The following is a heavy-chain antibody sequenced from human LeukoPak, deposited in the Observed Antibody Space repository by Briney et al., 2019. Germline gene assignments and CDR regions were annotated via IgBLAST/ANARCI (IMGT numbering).Heavy chain of an antibody. D-gene: IGHD3-10*01. CDR3: ARDRDYGSGSSFDP. CDR1: GGSISSYY. J-gene: IGHJ5*02. CDR2: IYYSGST. Sequence: SETLSLTCTVSGGSISSYYWSWIRQPPGKGLEWIGYIYYSGSTNYNPSLKSRVTISVDTSKNQFSLKLSSVTAADTAVYYCARDRDYGSGSSFDPWGQGTLVTVSS. V-gene: IGHV4-59*01.